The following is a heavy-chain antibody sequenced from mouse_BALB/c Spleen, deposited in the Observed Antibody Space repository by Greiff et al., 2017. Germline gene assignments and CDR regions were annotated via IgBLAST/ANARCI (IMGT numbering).Heavy chain of an antibody. CDR3: ARGRDNMNTKDAMDY. V-gene: IGHV5-17*02. D-gene: IGHD2-4*01. J-gene: IGHJ4*01. CDR2: ISSGSSTI. CDR1: GFTFSSFG. Sequence: EVKLVASGGGLVQPGGSRKLSCAASGFTFSSFGMHWVRQAPEKGLEWVAYISSGSSTIYYADTVKGRFTISRDNPKNTLFLQMTSLRSEDTAMYYCARGRDNMNTKDAMDYWGQGTSVTVSS.